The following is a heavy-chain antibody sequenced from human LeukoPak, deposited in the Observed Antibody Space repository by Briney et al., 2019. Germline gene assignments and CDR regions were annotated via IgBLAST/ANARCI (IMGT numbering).Heavy chain of an antibody. V-gene: IGHV1-2*02. J-gene: IGHJ6*02. Sequence: ASVKVSCKASGYTFTGYYMHWVRQAPGQGLEWMGWINPNSGGTNYAQKFQGRVTMTRDTSISTAYMELSRLRSDDTAVYYCARAGYSSGIKRYYYYYYGMDVWGQGTTVTVS. CDR2: INPNSGGT. D-gene: IGHD6-19*01. CDR3: ARAGYSSGIKRYYYYYYGMDV. CDR1: GYTFTGYY.